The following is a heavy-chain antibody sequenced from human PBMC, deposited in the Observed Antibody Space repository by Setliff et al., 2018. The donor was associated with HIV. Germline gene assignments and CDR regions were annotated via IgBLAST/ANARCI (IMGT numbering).Heavy chain of an antibody. D-gene: IGHD2-8*01. CDR1: GYTFTAYF. CDR2: IIPNRGGT. CDR3: ATKVYCTNGVCLDAFDI. J-gene: IGHJ3*02. Sequence: ASVKVSCKASGYTFTAYFMHWVRQAPGQGLEWMGRIIPNRGGTNYAQKFQGRVTMTRDTSISTGYMELSRLRSDDTAVYYCATKVYCTNGVCLDAFDIWGQGTMVTVSS. V-gene: IGHV1-2*06.